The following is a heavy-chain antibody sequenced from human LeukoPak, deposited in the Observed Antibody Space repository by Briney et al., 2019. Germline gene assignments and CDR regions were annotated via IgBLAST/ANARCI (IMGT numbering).Heavy chain of an antibody. D-gene: IGHD1-26*01. J-gene: IGHJ6*03. CDR2: IKQDGSEI. Sequence: GGSLRLSCAASGFTFSSFWMSWVRQAPGKGLVGGANIKQDGSEIYYVDSVKGRFTISRDNAKNSLYLQMNSLRAEDTAVYYCARELIVGATWHYYYYMDVWGKGTTVTVSS. CDR3: ARELIVGATWHYYYYMDV. CDR1: GFTFSSFW. V-gene: IGHV3-7*01.